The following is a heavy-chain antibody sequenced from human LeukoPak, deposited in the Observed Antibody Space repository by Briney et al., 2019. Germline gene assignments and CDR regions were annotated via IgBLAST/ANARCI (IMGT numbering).Heavy chain of an antibody. CDR2: IRSKANNYAT. J-gene: IGHJ4*02. D-gene: IGHD1-26*01. CDR3: TSQSGNYAGY. V-gene: IGHV3-73*01. Sequence: GGSLRLSCAASGFTFSGSAMHWVRQASGKGLEWVGRIRSKANNYATAYAASVKGRFTISRDDSKDTAYLQMNSLKTEDTAVYFCTSQSGNYAGYWGQGTLVTVSS. CDR1: GFTFSGSA.